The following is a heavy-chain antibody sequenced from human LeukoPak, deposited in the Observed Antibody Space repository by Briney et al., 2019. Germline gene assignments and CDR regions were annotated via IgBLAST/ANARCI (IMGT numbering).Heavy chain of an antibody. CDR3: ARARLSFTRGIGANYFDY. V-gene: IGHV3-7*01. CDR2: IKGDGSEK. J-gene: IGHJ4*02. CDR1: EFTFSSYA. D-gene: IGHD2-15*01. Sequence: PGGSLRLSCAASEFTFSSYAMYWVRQAPDQGLERVANIKGDGSEKYYVDSVKGRFSISRDNAKNFLYLQVNSLRADDTAVYYCARARLSFTRGIGANYFDYWGQGTPVTVSS.